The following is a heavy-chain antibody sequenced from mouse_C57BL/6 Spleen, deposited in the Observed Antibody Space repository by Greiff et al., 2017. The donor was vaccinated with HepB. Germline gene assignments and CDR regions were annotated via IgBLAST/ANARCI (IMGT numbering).Heavy chain of an antibody. CDR1: GYSFTGYY. V-gene: IGHV1-43*01. CDR2: INPSTGGT. Sequence: VQLKQSGPELVKPGASVKISCKASGYSFTGYYMHWVKQSSEKSLEWIGEINPSTGGTSYNQKFKGKATLTVDKSSSTAYMQLKSLTSEDSAVYYCARDWEGFAYWGQGTLVTVSA. D-gene: IGHD4-1*01. CDR3: ARDWEGFAY. J-gene: IGHJ3*01.